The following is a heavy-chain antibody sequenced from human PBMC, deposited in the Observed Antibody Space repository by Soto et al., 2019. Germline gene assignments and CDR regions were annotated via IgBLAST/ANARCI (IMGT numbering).Heavy chain of an antibody. CDR3: ARDRTGYSSSWLFDY. J-gene: IGHJ4*02. V-gene: IGHV3-30-3*01. Sequence: GGSLRLSCEASGFTLGNYAMHWVRQAPGKGLEWVAFISYDGSNEDYADSVKGRLTISRDNSKNTLYLEVNSLRAEDTAVYYCARDRTGYSSSWLFDYWGQGTLVTVSS. CDR2: ISYDGSNE. CDR1: GFTLGNYA. D-gene: IGHD6-13*01.